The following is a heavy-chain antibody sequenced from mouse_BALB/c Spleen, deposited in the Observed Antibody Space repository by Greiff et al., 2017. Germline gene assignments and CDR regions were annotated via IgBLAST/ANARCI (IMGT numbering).Heavy chain of an antibody. J-gene: IGHJ3*01. CDR1: GFTFSSYA. CDR3: ARQLDSSGYRFAY. CDR2: ISSGGSYT. D-gene: IGHD3-2*01. Sequence: DVMLVESGGGLVKPGGSLKLSCAASGFTFSSYAMSWVRQTPEKRLEWVATISSGGSYTYYPDSVKGRFTISRDNAKNTLYLQLSSLRSEDTAMYYCARQLDSSGYRFAYWGQGTLVTVSA. V-gene: IGHV5-9-3*01.